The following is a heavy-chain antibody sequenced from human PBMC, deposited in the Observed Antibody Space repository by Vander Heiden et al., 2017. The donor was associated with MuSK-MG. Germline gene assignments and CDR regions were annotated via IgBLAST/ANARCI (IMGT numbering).Heavy chain of an antibody. J-gene: IGHJ5*02. D-gene: IGHD6-13*01. CDR1: GYTFTGYY. V-gene: IGHV1-2*02. CDR3: ARDLEATGYSSSWYPNWFDP. Sequence: QVQLVQSGAEVKKPGASVKVSCKASGYTFTGYYMHWVRQAPGQGLEWMGWINPNSGGTNYAQKFQGRVTMTRVTSISTAYMERSRLRSDDTAVYYCARDLEATGYSSSWYPNWFDPWGQGTLVTVSS. CDR2: INPNSGGT.